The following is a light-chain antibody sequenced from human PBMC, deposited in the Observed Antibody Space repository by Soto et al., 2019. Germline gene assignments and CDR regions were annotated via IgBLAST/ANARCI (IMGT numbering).Light chain of an antibody. Sequence: QSALTQPASVSGSPGQSITFSCAGTSDDVGAYKYVSWYQQHPGKAPQLLIYEATNRPSGISGRFSASKSGNTASLTISGLQAEDEADYYCSSYSRNTLFVFGSGAKLTVL. J-gene: IGLJ1*01. CDR2: EAT. CDR1: SDDVGAYKY. V-gene: IGLV2-14*01. CDR3: SSYSRNTLFV.